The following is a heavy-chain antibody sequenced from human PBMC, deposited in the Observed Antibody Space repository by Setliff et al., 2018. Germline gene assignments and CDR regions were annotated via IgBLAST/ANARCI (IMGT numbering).Heavy chain of an antibody. D-gene: IGHD6-13*01. CDR2: ISGYNGNT. CDR3: ARDSPTSYSNFDY. Sequence: ASVKVSCKASGYTFGAHYIHWVRQAPGQGLEWMGWISGYNGNTDYAQNFQGRVTMTTDTSTSTAYMELRSLRSDDTAVYYCARDSPTSYSNFDYWGQGTLVTVSS. CDR1: GYTFGAHY. V-gene: IGHV1-18*04. J-gene: IGHJ4*02.